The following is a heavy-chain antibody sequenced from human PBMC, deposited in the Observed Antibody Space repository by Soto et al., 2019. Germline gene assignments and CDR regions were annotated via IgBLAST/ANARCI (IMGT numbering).Heavy chain of an antibody. Sequence: SETLSLTCTVSGGSITNYYWSWVRQPPGKGQEWIGYIHYSGSTNYNPSIKSRVTISVDTSKNQFSLKVSFVTAADTAVYYCARFCDYRDYYFDYWGQGTLVTVSS. CDR1: GGSITNYY. D-gene: IGHD4-17*01. CDR3: ARFCDYRDYYFDY. V-gene: IGHV4-59*08. J-gene: IGHJ4*02. CDR2: IHYSGST.